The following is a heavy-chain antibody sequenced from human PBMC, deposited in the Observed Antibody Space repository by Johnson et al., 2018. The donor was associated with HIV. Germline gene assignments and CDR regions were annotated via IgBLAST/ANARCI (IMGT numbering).Heavy chain of an antibody. Sequence: VQLVESGGGLIQPGGSLGLSCAASGFSVSNNYMNWVRQAPGKGLEWVSVIYSGGTTYYADSVKGRFTISRDNSKNTLYLQMKSLKPEDTAVYYCAKDGHSYGRGPDAFDIWGQGTMVTVSS. V-gene: IGHV3-53*01. D-gene: IGHD5-18*01. CDR1: GFSVSNNY. CDR2: IYSGGTT. J-gene: IGHJ3*02. CDR3: AKDGHSYGRGPDAFDI.